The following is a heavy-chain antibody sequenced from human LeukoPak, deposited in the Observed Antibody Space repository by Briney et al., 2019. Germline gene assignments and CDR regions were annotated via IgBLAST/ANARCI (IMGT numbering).Heavy chain of an antibody. CDR1: GGSISSGSYY. CDR2: IYYSGST. Sequence: SETLSLTCTVSGGSISSGSYYWGWIRQPPGKGLEWIGSIYYSGSTYYNPSLKSRVTISVDTSENQFSLKLSSVTAADTAVYYCARDSHIAAAGQFDYWGQGTLVTVSS. V-gene: IGHV4-39*07. D-gene: IGHD6-13*01. CDR3: ARDSHIAAAGQFDY. J-gene: IGHJ4*02.